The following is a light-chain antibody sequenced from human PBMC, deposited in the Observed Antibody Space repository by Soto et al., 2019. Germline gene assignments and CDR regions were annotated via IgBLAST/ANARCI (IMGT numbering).Light chain of an antibody. CDR2: GNG. CDR3: QSYDSSLSGSEV. J-gene: IGLJ1*01. Sequence: QSVLTQPASVSGSPGQSITISCSGTSSDVGAGHDVHWYQQLPGTASKLLIYGNGNRPSGVPDRFSGSKSGTSASLAIAGLQADDEADYYCQSYDSSLSGSEVFGTGTKVTVL. V-gene: IGLV1-40*01. CDR1: SSDVGAGHD.